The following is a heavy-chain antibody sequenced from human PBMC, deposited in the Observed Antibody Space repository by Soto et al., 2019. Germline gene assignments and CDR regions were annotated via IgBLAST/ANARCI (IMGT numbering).Heavy chain of an antibody. V-gene: IGHV1-46*01. CDR2: INPSGGSK. D-gene: IGHD2-15*01. CDR1: GYTFTSYY. Sequence: QVQLVQSGAEVKKPGASVKVSCKASGYTFTSYYMHWVRQAPGQGLEWMGIINPSGGSKSYAQKFQGRVTMTRDTSTSTVYMELSRLRSEDTAVYYCAREFCSGGSCYFGFDYWGQGTLVTVSS. CDR3: AREFCSGGSCYFGFDY. J-gene: IGHJ4*02.